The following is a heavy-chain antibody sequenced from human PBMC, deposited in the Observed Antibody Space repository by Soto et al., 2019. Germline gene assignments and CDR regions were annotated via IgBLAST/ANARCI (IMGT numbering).Heavy chain of an antibody. J-gene: IGHJ4*02. D-gene: IGHD6-19*01. CDR3: ARAVIGSSPWPHDY. CDR1: GFTFSSYG. CDR2: IWYDGSNK. Sequence: GGSLRLACAASGFTFSSYGMHWVRQAPGKGLEWVAVIWYDGSNKYYADSVKGRFTISRDNSKNTLYLQMNSLRAEDTAVYYCARAVIGSSPWPHDYWGQGTLVTVSS. V-gene: IGHV3-33*01.